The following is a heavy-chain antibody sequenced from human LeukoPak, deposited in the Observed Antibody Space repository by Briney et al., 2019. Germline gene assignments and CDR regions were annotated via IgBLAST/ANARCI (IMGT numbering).Heavy chain of an antibody. J-gene: IGHJ4*02. CDR1: GGSISSNNFY. D-gene: IGHD3-22*01. V-gene: IGHV4-39*01. CDR2: IYYSGST. CDR3: GSVARWASSGYARIDY. Sequence: SETLPLTCTISGGSISSNNFYWGWIRQPPGKGLEWIGNIYYSGSTYYNPSLKSRITISVDTSKTQFSLELSSVTAADTAVYYCGSVARWASSGYARIDYWGQGTLVTVSS.